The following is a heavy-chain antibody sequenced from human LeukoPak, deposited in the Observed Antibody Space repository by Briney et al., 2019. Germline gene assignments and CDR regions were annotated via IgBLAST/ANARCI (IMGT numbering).Heavy chain of an antibody. CDR3: ARGWPGATTGFDY. Sequence: KPSETLSLTCTVSGGSISSYYWSWIRQPPGKGLEGIGYIYTSGSTNYNPSLKRRVTISVDTSKNQFSLKLSSVTAADTAVYYCARGWPGATTGFDYWGQGTLVTVSS. CDR1: GGSISSYY. V-gene: IGHV4-4*09. J-gene: IGHJ4*02. CDR2: IYTSGST. D-gene: IGHD1-26*01.